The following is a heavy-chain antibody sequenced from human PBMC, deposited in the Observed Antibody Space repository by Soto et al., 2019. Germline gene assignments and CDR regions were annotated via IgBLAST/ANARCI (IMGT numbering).Heavy chain of an antibody. CDR1: GFTFSSYA. D-gene: IGHD3-9*01. Sequence: GGSLRLSCAASGFTFSSYAMSWVRQAPGKGLGWVSGISSSAGSTYYADSVKGRFTISRDNSKNTLYLQMNSLRAEDTAVYYCAKEFYDILTPLDFWGQGTLVTVSS. CDR2: ISSSAGST. V-gene: IGHV3-23*01. J-gene: IGHJ4*02. CDR3: AKEFYDILTPLDF.